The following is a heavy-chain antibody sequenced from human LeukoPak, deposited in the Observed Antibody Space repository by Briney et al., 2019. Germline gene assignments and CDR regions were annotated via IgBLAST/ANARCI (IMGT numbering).Heavy chain of an antibody. V-gene: IGHV3-21*06. CDR1: GFTFSSYN. Sequence: KPGGPLRLSCAASGFTFSSYNMKWVRQAPGKGLEWVSFISTTSNYIYYADSVKGRFTISRGNAKNSLYLQMNSLRGEDAALYYCARAGVCTTTSCDGGIDYWGQGTLVTVSS. D-gene: IGHD2-2*01. CDR3: ARAGVCTTTSCDGGIDY. J-gene: IGHJ4*02. CDR2: ISTTSNYI.